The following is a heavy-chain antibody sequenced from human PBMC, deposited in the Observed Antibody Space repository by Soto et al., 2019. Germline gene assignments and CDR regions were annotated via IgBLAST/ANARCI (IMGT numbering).Heavy chain of an antibody. V-gene: IGHV1-69*06. CDR1: GGTFSSYA. CDR2: IIPIFGTA. J-gene: IGHJ6*02. Sequence: SVKVSCKASGGTFSSYAISWVRQAPGQGLEWMGGIIPIFGTANYAQKFQGRVTITADKSTSTAYMELSSLRSEDTAVYYCAREAGSVLWFGEPSPYYYYYGMDVWGQGTTVTVSS. D-gene: IGHD3-10*01. CDR3: AREAGSVLWFGEPSPYYYYYGMDV.